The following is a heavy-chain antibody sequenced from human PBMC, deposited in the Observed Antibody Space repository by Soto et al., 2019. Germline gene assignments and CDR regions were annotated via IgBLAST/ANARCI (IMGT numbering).Heavy chain of an antibody. CDR2: ISERGITT. CDR3: TRGRVV. V-gene: IGHV3-48*03. J-gene: IGHJ4*02. Sequence: GGSLRLSCVASGFNFSNFDMNWVRQAPGRGLEWISLISERGITTTYADSVRSRFTVSRDNAQRSLYLQMHRLTVEDAGVYYCTRGRVVWGRGVLVTVSS. CDR1: GFNFSNFD.